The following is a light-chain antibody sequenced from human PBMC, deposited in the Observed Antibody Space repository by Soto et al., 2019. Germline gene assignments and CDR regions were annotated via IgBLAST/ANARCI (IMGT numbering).Light chain of an antibody. V-gene: IGKV3-11*01. J-gene: IGKJ1*01. CDR3: VQRSTWPWT. CDR1: QSVSSY. CDR2: DTS. Sequence: EIVLTQSPATLSLSPGERATLSCRASQSVSSYLAWYHHKPGQAPRLLIYDTSNRATGTPARFGGSGSGTDFTLTINSLEPEDFAGYYCVQRSTWPWTVGQGTKVEIK.